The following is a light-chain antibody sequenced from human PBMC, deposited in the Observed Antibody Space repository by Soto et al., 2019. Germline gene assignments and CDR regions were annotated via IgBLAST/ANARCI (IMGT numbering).Light chain of an antibody. J-gene: IGLJ1*01. Sequence: SVRSQPASLTAATVGWITISCTGSSSYIGAYDYVSWFQQHPGKAPKLMISEVNNRPSGVSNRFSGSKSGNTAYLTISGLQSEDEATYYCATWDDSRKGALGTGTKGTV. CDR1: SSYIGAYDY. CDR2: EVN. V-gene: IGLV2-14*01. CDR3: ATWDDSRKGA.